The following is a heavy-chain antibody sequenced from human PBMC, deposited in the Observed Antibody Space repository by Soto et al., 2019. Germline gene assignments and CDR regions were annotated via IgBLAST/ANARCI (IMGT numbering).Heavy chain of an antibody. D-gene: IGHD6-13*01. CDR2: IIPIFGTA. Sequence: QVQLVQSGAAVKKPGSSVKVSCKASGGTFSSYAISWVRQAPGQGLEWMGGIIPIFGTANYAQKFQGRVTITADDSTSTAYMELSSLGSEDPAVYYCASPEPPYSSTVKNWGQGTLVTVSS. J-gene: IGHJ4*02. V-gene: IGHV1-69*01. CDR3: ASPEPPYSSTVKN. CDR1: GGTFSSYA.